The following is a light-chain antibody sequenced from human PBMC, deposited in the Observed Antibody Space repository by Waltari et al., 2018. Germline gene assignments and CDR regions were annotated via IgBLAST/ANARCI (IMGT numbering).Light chain of an antibody. CDR2: EVI. CDR1: SSDVGGFKR. V-gene: IGLV2-18*02. Sequence: QSALTQPPSVSGSPGQSVTISCTGTSSDVGGFKRVSWYHQPPGTSPKLMIYEVINRPEGVPDRFSGSKSGNTACLTISGLQAEDEGDYYCSSYTVSYTWVFGGGTKLTVL. J-gene: IGLJ3*02. CDR3: SSYTVSYTWV.